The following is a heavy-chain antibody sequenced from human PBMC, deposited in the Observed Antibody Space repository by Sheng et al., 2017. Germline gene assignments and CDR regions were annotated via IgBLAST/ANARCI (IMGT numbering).Heavy chain of an antibody. CDR1: GFTFSSYG. Sequence: QVQLVESGGGVVQPGRSLRLSCAASGFTFSSYGMHWVRQAPGKGLEWVAVIWYDGSNKYYADSVKGRFTISRDNSKNTLYLQMNSLRAEDTAVYYCARDEAAAGIRYYYYGMDVWGQGTTVTVSS. V-gene: IGHV3-33*01. CDR2: IWYDGSNK. CDR3: ARDEAAAGIRYYYYGMDV. J-gene: IGHJ6*02. D-gene: IGHD6-13*01.